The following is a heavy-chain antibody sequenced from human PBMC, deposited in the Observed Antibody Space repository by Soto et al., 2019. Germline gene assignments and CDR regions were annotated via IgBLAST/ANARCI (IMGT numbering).Heavy chain of an antibody. D-gene: IGHD5-12*01. CDR3: AKGDNLGPKTGYAFDP. V-gene: IGHV6-1*01. CDR2: TYFRSKWYN. CDR1: GDSVANNTAS. Sequence: QTLSHTCTISGDSVANNTASWAWIRKSPSRGLEWLGRTYFRSKWYNDYAVSVRSRIIINPDTSNNQFSLQLNSVTPEDTAVYFCAKGDNLGPKTGYAFDPWGQGIMVTVSS. J-gene: IGHJ5*02.